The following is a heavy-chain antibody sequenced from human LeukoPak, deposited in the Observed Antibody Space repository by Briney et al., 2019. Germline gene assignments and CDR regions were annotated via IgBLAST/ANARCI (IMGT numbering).Heavy chain of an antibody. CDR3: ARHDCSGGSCYSRPFEY. CDR2: IYAGDSDT. CDR1: GCSFTSYW. Sequence: GESLKISCKGSGCSFTSYWIGWVRQMPGKGLEWMGIIYAGDSDTRYSPSFQGQVTISADKSSSTAYLQWSSLKASDTAIYYCARHDCSGGSCYSRPFEYWGQGTLVTVSS. J-gene: IGHJ4*02. V-gene: IGHV5-51*01. D-gene: IGHD2-15*01.